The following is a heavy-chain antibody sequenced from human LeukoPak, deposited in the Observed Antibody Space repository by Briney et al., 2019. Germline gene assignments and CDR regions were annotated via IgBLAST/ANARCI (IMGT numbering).Heavy chain of an antibody. CDR1: GYIFSNYW. J-gene: IGHJ4*02. Sequence: GESLKISCQTSGYIFSNYWIAWVRQTPGKGLEWMGIIYPHDSNVKYSPSFQGHVTISVDKSVSTAYLQWNTLKASDTATYFCTRREYNDYWTPYPFWGQGTQVTVSS. CDR2: IYPHDSNV. D-gene: IGHD2/OR15-2a*01. CDR3: TRREYNDYWTPYPF. V-gene: IGHV5-51*01.